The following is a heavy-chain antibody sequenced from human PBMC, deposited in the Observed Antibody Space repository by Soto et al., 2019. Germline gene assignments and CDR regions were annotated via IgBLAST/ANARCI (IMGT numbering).Heavy chain of an antibody. CDR3: ARGNGYDVDF. D-gene: IGHD5-12*01. CDR1: GYTFNNYA. V-gene: IGHV1-3*01. J-gene: IGHJ4*02. Sequence: QVQLVQSGAEVKKPGASVKVSCKASGYTFNNYALHWVRQAPGQRLEWMGWINCANGDTKYSQKFQGRVTITRDTSASTAYMELSSLRYEDTAVYCCARGNGYDVDFWGQGTLVTVSS. CDR2: INCANGDT.